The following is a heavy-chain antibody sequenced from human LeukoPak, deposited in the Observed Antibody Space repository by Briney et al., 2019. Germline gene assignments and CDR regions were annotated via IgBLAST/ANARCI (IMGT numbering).Heavy chain of an antibody. D-gene: IGHD3-9*01. Sequence: QTLTLTCTFSGFSLSTSGMCVSWIRQPPGKALEWLARIDWDDDKYYSTSLKTRLTTSKDTSKNQVVLTMTNMDPVDTATYYCARIGDYDILTGYYNFDYWGQGTLVTVSS. J-gene: IGHJ4*02. CDR3: ARIGDYDILTGYYNFDY. CDR2: IDWDDDK. CDR1: GFSLSTSGMC. V-gene: IGHV2-70*11.